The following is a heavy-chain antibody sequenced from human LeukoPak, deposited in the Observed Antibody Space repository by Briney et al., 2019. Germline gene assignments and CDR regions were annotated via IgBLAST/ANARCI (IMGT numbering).Heavy chain of an antibody. Sequence: SETLSLTCTVSGGSISSSSYYWGWIRQPPGKGLEWIGSLYYSGNIFYNPSLKSRVTISVDTPKNRFSLKLSSVTAADTAVYYRARGYDSSGYPFDYWGQGTLVTVSS. D-gene: IGHD3-22*01. V-gene: IGHV4-39*01. CDR3: ARGYDSSGYPFDY. CDR1: GGSISSSSYY. CDR2: LYYSGNI. J-gene: IGHJ4*02.